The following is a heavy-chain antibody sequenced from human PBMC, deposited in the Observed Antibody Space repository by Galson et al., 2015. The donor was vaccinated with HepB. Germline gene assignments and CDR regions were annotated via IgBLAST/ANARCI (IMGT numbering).Heavy chain of an antibody. CDR1: GYRFTSYW. D-gene: IGHD1-26*01. Sequence: QSGAEVKKPGESLKISCQGSGYRFTSYWIGWVRQMPGKGLEWIGIIYPGDSDTRYSPSFQGQVTISADKSISTAYLQWTSLKASDSAMYYCARHRIGSGRNYYGMDVWGQGTTVTVSS. J-gene: IGHJ6*02. V-gene: IGHV5-51*01. CDR3: ARHRIGSGRNYYGMDV. CDR2: IYPGDSDT.